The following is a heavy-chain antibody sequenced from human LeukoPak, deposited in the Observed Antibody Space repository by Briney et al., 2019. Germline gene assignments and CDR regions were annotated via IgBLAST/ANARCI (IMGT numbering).Heavy chain of an antibody. CDR2: ISYDGSNK. J-gene: IGHJ4*02. CDR1: GFTFSSYT. V-gene: IGHV3-30-3*01. D-gene: IGHD3-3*01. CDR3: ASQSYYDFWSGYPKALDY. Sequence: GGSLRLSCAASGFTFSSYTMHWVRQAPGQGLEWVAVISYDGSNKYYADSVKGRFTISGDTSKNTLYLQMNSLRAEDTAVYYCASQSYYDFWSGYPKALDYWGQGTLVTVSS.